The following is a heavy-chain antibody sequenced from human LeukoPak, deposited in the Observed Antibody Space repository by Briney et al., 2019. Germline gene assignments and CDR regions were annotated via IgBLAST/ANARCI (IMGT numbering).Heavy chain of an antibody. V-gene: IGHV4-59*01. Sequence: SETLSLTCTVSGGSISDDSWTWIRQPPGKGLDWIGSIFDIGSITYNPSLRSRLTISVETSKNQISLKLSSVTATDTAVYFCARAASGDRYSGYAKDRYYFDRWGQGTLVTVSS. CDR3: ARAASGDRYSGYAKDRYYFDR. CDR1: GGSISDDS. J-gene: IGHJ4*02. CDR2: IFDIGSI. D-gene: IGHD5-12*01.